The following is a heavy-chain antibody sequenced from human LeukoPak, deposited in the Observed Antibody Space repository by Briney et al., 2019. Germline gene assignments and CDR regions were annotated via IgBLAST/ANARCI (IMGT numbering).Heavy chain of an antibody. CDR1: GYTFTSYD. CDR3: ARARGGIMVSLLRKYYFDY. Sequence: ASVKVSCKASGYTFTSYDINWVRQATGQGLEWMGWMNPNSGNTGYAQKFQGRVTMTRNTSISTAYMELSSLRSEDTAVYYCARARGGIMVSLLRKYYFDYWGQGTLVTVSS. V-gene: IGHV1-8*01. CDR2: MNPNSGNT. J-gene: IGHJ4*02. D-gene: IGHD2-8*01.